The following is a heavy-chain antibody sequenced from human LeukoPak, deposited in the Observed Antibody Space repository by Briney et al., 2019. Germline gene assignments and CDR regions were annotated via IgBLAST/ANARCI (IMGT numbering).Heavy chain of an antibody. J-gene: IGHJ5*02. Sequence: SETLSLTCAVYGWSFNDYYWNWVRQPPGKGLEWIGEINARGDTNYNPSLKSRVTISVDSSKDQFSLTLTSMIAADTAIYYCARGQVPAARGYNWFDPWGQGTLVTVSS. CDR1: GWSFNDYY. CDR3: ARGQVPAARGYNWFDP. V-gene: IGHV4-34*01. D-gene: IGHD2-2*01. CDR2: INARGDT.